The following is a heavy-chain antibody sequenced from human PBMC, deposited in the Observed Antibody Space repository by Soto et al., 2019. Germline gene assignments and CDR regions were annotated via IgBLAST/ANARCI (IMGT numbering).Heavy chain of an antibody. CDR3: ARSTSYSSSWYYYYGMDV. V-gene: IGHV3-30*03. Sequence: QVKLVESGGGVVQPGRSLRLSCAASGFTLSSYGMHWVRQAPGKGLEWVAVISYDGSNKYYADSVKGQFTISRDNSKNTPXLQMNSLRAEDTAVYYCARSTSYSSSWYYYYGMDVWGQGTTVIVSS. CDR2: ISYDGSNK. J-gene: IGHJ6*02. D-gene: IGHD6-13*01. CDR1: GFTLSSYG.